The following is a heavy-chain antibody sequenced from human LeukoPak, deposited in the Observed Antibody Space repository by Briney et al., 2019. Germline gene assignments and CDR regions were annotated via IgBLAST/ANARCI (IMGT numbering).Heavy chain of an antibody. CDR1: GGSISSGIYY. J-gene: IGHJ4*02. Sequence: SETLSLTCTVSGGSISSGIYYWSWIRQHPGKGLEWIGYIYYSGSTYYNPSLKSRVTISVDTSKNQFYLKLSSVAAADTAVYYCARASRGATIPLFDYWGQRTLVTVSS. D-gene: IGHD5-12*01. V-gene: IGHV4-31*03. CDR3: ARASRGATIPLFDY. CDR2: IYYSGST.